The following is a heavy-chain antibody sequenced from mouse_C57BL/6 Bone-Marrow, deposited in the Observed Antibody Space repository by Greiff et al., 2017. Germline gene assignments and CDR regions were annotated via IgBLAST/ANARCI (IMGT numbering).Heavy chain of an antibody. CDR1: GYTFTSYW. Sequence: VQLQQPGAELVKPGASVKLSCKASGYTFTSYWMHWVKQRPGQGLEWIGMIHPNSGSTNYNEKFKSKATLTVDKSSSTAYMQLSSLTSEDSAVYYCARRGLITTVVASYYYAMDYWGQGTSVTVSS. J-gene: IGHJ4*01. D-gene: IGHD1-1*01. CDR2: IHPNSGST. V-gene: IGHV1-64*01. CDR3: ARRGLITTVVASYYYAMDY.